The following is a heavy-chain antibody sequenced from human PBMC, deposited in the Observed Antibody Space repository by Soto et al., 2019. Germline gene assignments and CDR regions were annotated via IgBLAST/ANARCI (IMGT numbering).Heavy chain of an antibody. Sequence: SETLSLTCTVSGGSISSGGYYWSWIRQHPGKGLEWIGYIYYSGSTYYNPSLKSRVTISVDTSKNQFSLKLSSVTAADTAVYYCARVTTVIGDYYYGMDVWGQGTKVTVSS. D-gene: IGHD4-4*01. CDR1: GGSISSGGYY. CDR2: IYYSGST. J-gene: IGHJ6*02. V-gene: IGHV4-31*03. CDR3: ARVTTVIGDYYYGMDV.